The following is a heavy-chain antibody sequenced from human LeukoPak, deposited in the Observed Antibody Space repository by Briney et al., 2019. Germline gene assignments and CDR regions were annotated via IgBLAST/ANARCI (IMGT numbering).Heavy chain of an antibody. V-gene: IGHV3-30*19. CDR3: ARQSCLYSSGCFLDD. CDR1: GFTFSRYG. Sequence: PGRSLRLSCAASGFTFSRYGMHWVRQAPGKGLEWVAVISYHGKDKYYADSVKGRFTLSRDTSKNTLYLEMNSLRAEDTAVYYCARQSCLYSSGCFLDDWGQGTQVTVSS. D-gene: IGHD3-22*01. J-gene: IGHJ4*02. CDR2: ISYHGKDK.